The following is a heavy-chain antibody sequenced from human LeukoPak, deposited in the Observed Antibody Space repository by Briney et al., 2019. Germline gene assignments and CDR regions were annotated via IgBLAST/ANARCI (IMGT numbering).Heavy chain of an antibody. Sequence: GESLKISCVASGFTFSSYAMSWVRQAPGKGLEWVSVISGGGGTTYYADSVKGRFTISRDNSKNTLYLQMNSLRAEDTAVYYCAKVRDYNPRMPFEYWGQGTLVTVSS. V-gene: IGHV3-23*01. CDR3: AKVRDYNPRMPFEY. J-gene: IGHJ4*02. CDR2: ISGGGGTT. D-gene: IGHD4-11*01. CDR1: GFTFSSYA.